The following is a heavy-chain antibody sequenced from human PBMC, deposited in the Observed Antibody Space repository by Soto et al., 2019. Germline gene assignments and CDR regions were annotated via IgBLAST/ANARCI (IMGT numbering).Heavy chain of an antibody. CDR1: GGSISSGGYY. Sequence: QVQLQESGPGLVKPSQTLSLTSTVSGGSISSGGYYWSWIRQHPGKGLEWIGYIYYSGSTYYNPSLKSRVTISVDMSKNQFSLKLSSVTAADTAVYYCARADYGDYSYYFDYWGQGTLVTVSS. D-gene: IGHD4-17*01. CDR3: ARADYGDYSYYFDY. J-gene: IGHJ4*02. V-gene: IGHV4-31*03. CDR2: IYYSGST.